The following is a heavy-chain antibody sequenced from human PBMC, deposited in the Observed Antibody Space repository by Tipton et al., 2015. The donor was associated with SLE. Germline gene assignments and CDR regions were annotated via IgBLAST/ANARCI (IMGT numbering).Heavy chain of an antibody. J-gene: IGHJ6*03. CDR3: ARNLWGFHFYYMDV. Sequence: TLSLTCTVSSGSISSAGYYWSWIRQHPGKGLEWIGYIHHKGSTYYNPSLRSRLTISVDTSKNQFSLNLTSVTAAETAVYYCARNLWGFHFYYMDVWGKGTTATVSS. D-gene: IGHD3-16*01. CDR1: SGSISSAGYY. V-gene: IGHV4-31*03. CDR2: IHHKGST.